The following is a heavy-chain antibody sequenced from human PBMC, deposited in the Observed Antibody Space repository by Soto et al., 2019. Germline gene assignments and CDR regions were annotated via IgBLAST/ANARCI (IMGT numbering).Heavy chain of an antibody. J-gene: IGHJ5*02. CDR3: ARSPILTWFDP. Sequence: RQPPGKGLEWSGYIYYSGSTNYNPSLKSRVTISVDTSKNQFSLKLSSVTAADTAVYYCARSPILTWFDPWGQGTLVTVSS. V-gene: IGHV4-59*01. CDR2: IYYSGST.